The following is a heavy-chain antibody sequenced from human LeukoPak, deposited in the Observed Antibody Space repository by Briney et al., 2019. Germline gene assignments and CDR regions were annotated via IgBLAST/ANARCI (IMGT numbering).Heavy chain of an antibody. Sequence: RASVKVSCKASGYTFTTYGLSWVRQAPGQGLEWMGWITTYNGDTDYAQKLQGRVTMTADTSTSTAYMELRSLRSDDTAVYYCAFRTWGSYFGLWGQGTLVTVSS. CDR3: AFRTWGSYFGL. J-gene: IGHJ4*02. D-gene: IGHD1-26*01. CDR2: ITTYNGDT. V-gene: IGHV1-18*01. CDR1: GYTFTTYG.